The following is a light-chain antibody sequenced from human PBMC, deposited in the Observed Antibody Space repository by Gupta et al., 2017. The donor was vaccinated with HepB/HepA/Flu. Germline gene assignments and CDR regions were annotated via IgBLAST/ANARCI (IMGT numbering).Light chain of an antibody. V-gene: IGLV2-23*02. CDR2: EVS. Sequence: SALTQPASVSGSPGQSLPSSYTGTSSDVGSYNLVSWYQQHPGKTHKLMIYEVSKRSAVVASRFSGSKAGNTASLTISGRKEEDEADYYCCSDAGSSTWVFGGGTKLTVL. CDR1: SSDVGSYNL. J-gene: IGLJ3*02. CDR3: CSDAGSSTWV.